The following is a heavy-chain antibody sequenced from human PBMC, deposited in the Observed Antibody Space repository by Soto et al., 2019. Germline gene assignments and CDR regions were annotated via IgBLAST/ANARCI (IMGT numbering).Heavy chain of an antibody. CDR2: IRQDGSEE. CDR1: GFTFSTYW. CDR3: GRERYCDFWSGYSHYCFDH. Sequence: AGGSLRLSCAASGFTFSTYWMSWVRQAPGKGLEWVANIRQDGSEEYYVDSVKGRFTISRDNAKNSLNLQMNSLRAEDTAVYYCGRERYCDFWSGYSHYCFDHWGQGTLVTVSS. V-gene: IGHV3-7*01. J-gene: IGHJ4*02. D-gene: IGHD3-3*01.